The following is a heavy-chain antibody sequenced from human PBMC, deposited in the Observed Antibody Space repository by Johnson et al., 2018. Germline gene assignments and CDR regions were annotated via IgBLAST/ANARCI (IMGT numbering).Heavy chain of an antibody. Sequence: QVQLRQSGGGAVQPGRSLRLSCAASGFAFSTYAMHWVRQAPGKGLEWVAVIPHDGNNKYFVDSVKGRFSISRDHSKNTLYLEMNSLRPEDTAVSYCTGGGIYPDFDYWGQGALVTVSS. CDR2: IPHDGNNK. V-gene: IGHV3-30-3*01. CDR3: TGGGIYPDFDY. D-gene: IGHD3-16*01. CDR1: GFAFSTYA. J-gene: IGHJ4*02.